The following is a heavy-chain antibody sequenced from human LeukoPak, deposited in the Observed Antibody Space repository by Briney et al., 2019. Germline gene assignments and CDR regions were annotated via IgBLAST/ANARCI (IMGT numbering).Heavy chain of an antibody. CDR2: IYHSGST. CDR3: ARGLAMVRGSNWFDP. D-gene: IGHD3-10*01. J-gene: IGHJ5*02. V-gene: IGHV4-30-2*01. CDR1: GGSISSGGYS. Sequence: PSETLSLTCAVSGGSISSGGYSWSWIRQPPGKGLEWIGYIYHSGSTYYNPSLKSRVTISVDRSKNLFSLKLSSVTAADTAVYYCARGLAMVRGSNWFDPWGQGTLVTVSS.